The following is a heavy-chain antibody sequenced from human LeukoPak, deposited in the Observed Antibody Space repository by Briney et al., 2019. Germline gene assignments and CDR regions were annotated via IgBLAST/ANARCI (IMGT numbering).Heavy chain of an antibody. CDR1: GGSVSSGSYY. V-gene: IGHV4-31*03. CDR2: IYYSGST. Sequence: PSETLSLTCTVSGGSVSSGSYYWSWIRQPPGKGLEWIGYIYYSGSTYYNPSLKSRVTISVDTSKNQFSLKLSSVTAADTAVYYCARDNVPQGSYGSGSYIPYYYYYGMDVWGQGTTVTVSS. D-gene: IGHD3-10*01. J-gene: IGHJ6*02. CDR3: ARDNVPQGSYGSGSYIPYYYYYGMDV.